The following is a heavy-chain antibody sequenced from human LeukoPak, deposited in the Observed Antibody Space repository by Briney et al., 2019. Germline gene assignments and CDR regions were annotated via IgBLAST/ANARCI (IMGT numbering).Heavy chain of an antibody. V-gene: IGHV1-18*01. Sequence: ASVKVSCKASGYTFTSYGISWVRQAPGQGLEWMGWISAYNGHTKYAQKLQGRVTMTTDTSTSTAYMELRSLRSDDTAVYYCAREEYSSSSVDYWGQGTLVTVSS. J-gene: IGHJ4*02. CDR1: GYTFTSYG. CDR3: AREEYSSSSVDY. D-gene: IGHD6-6*01. CDR2: ISAYNGHT.